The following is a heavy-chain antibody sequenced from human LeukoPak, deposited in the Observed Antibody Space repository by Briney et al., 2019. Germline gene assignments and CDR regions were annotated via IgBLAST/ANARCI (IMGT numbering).Heavy chain of an antibody. J-gene: IGHJ4*02. CDR2: ISGSGSTI. CDR3: ARAEIRNAFFFDG. CDR1: GFTFSSYE. D-gene: IGHD3-3*01. V-gene: IGHV3-48*03. Sequence: PGGALRLSCAASGFTFSSYEMNWVRQAPGKGLEGVADISGSGSTIYYADSVKGRFTISRDNAKPSLSLHLNSLRDEDTGIYYCARAEIRNAFFFDGWGQGTLVTVSS.